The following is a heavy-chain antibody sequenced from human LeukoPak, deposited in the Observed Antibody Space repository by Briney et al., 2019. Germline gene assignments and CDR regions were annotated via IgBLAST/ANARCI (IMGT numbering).Heavy chain of an antibody. D-gene: IGHD1-26*01. V-gene: IGHV1-8*03. CDR1: EYTSTRYD. J-gene: IGHJ4*02. Sequence: ASVKVSCTISEYTSTRYDIIWVRQATGQGLEWMGWMNPNSGNTGYAQKFQGRVTITRNTSISTAFMELSSLRSEDTAVYYCARGPKWSGSYYYFDYWGKGTLVTVSS. CDR3: ARGPKWSGSYYYFDY. CDR2: MNPNSGNT.